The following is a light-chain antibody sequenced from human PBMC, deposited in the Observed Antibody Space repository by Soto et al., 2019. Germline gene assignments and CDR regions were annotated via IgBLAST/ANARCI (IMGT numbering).Light chain of an antibody. Sequence: EVVLTQSPATQSVSPRERATFSCRAIQTINSNLAWYQHKPGQAPRLLIYGASTRATGIPARFSGSGSGTEFTFTISSLQSEDFAVYYCQQYHKWPITFGQGTRLEIK. CDR3: QQYHKWPIT. CDR2: GAS. CDR1: QTINSN. V-gene: IGKV3-15*01. J-gene: IGKJ5*01.